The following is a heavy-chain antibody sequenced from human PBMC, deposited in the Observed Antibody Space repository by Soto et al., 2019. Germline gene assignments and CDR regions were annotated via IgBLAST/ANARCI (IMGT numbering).Heavy chain of an antibody. D-gene: IGHD1-26*01. CDR2: IYYTGRT. V-gene: IGHV4-31*03. J-gene: IGHJ5*02. CDR1: GGSITSGPYY. Sequence: QVQLQESGPGLVKPSQTLSLTCTVFGGSITSGPYYWSWIRQHPGKGLEWIGYIYYTGRTNYNPSLKSRLSMSVDKSKNQSSLKLTSVTAADTALYFCARDLSGRSDHWSPGTLVTVSS. CDR3: ARDLSGRSDH.